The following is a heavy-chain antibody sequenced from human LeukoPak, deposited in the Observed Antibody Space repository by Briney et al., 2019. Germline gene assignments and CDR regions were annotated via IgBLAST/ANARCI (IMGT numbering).Heavy chain of an antibody. Sequence: GGSLRLSCAASGFTFSSYSMNWVRQAPGKGLEWVSSISSSSSYIYYADSVKGRFTISRDNAKNSLYLQMSSLRAEDTAVYYCARVGVGGSYDYWGQGTLVTVSS. CDR2: ISSSSSYI. J-gene: IGHJ4*02. CDR1: GFTFSSYS. D-gene: IGHD1-26*01. V-gene: IGHV3-21*01. CDR3: ARVGVGGSYDY.